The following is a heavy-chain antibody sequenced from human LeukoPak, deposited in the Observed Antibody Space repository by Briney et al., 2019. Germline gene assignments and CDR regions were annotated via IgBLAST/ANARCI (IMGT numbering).Heavy chain of an antibody. D-gene: IGHD1-1*01. CDR1: GFTFRSYA. CDR2: INSDGSST. V-gene: IGHV3-74*01. CDR3: ARDQDGMGTTMDL. Sequence: PGGSLRLSCAASGFTFRSYAMSWVRQAPGKGLEWVSRINSDGSSTWYADSVKGRFTISRDNARNTLSLQMSSLGVEDTALYYCARDQDGMGTTMDLWGQGTQVIVSS. J-gene: IGHJ4*02.